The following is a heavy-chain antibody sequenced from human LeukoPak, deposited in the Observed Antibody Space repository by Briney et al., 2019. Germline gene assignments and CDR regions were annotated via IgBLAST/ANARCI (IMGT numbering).Heavy chain of an antibody. V-gene: IGHV3-7*03. CDR3: ARSVPYGTTWYGRSDC. CDR2: IRHDGSTK. D-gene: IGHD6-13*01. Sequence: GGSLRLSCTASGFPFYSYWMTWVRQTPGKGLEWVANIRHDGSTKYYVDSVKGRFTISRDNAMNSLYLQMDSLRVEDTAIYYCARSVPYGTTWYGRSDCWGQGTLVTVSS. J-gene: IGHJ4*02. CDR1: GFPFYSYW.